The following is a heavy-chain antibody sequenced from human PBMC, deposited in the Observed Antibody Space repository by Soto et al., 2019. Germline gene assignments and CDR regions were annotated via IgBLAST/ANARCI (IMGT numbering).Heavy chain of an antibody. CDR1: GLTVTRNY. Sequence: ELQLVESGGGLIQPGGSLRLSCAASGLTVTRNYMTWVRLAPGKGLECVSTIHTGGKTFYTDSVKGRFTVSRDASKNTVDLQMNALSVDDPALYYCATGGSKRVRGAIVEVFHLEFWGRGTVVTVSS. CDR2: IHTGGKT. CDR3: ATGGSKRVRGAIVEVFHLEF. V-gene: IGHV3-53*02. J-gene: IGHJ4*02. D-gene: IGHD3-10*01.